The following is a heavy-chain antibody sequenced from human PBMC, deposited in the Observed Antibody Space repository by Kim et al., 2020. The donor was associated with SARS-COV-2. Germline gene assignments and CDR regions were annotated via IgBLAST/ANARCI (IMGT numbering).Heavy chain of an antibody. CDR2: IYYSGST. Sequence: SETLSLTCTVSGGSISSSSYYWGWIRQPPGKGLEWIGSIYYSGSTYYNPSLKSRVTISVDTSKNQFSLKLSSVTAADTAVYYCARSGLKRITIFGVDPHDRNAFDIWGQGTMVTVSS. V-gene: IGHV4-39*01. D-gene: IGHD3-3*01. CDR3: ARSGLKRITIFGVDPHDRNAFDI. CDR1: GGSISSSSYY. J-gene: IGHJ3*02.